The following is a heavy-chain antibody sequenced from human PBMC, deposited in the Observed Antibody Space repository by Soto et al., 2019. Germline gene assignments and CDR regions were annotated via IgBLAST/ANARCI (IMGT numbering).Heavy chain of an antibody. V-gene: IGHV5-10-1*01. CDR3: ARHLYDNRNYLDALDV. CDR2: LDPADSFT. CDR1: GYSFTTFW. J-gene: IGHJ3*01. Sequence: GESLKISCNVSGYSFTTFWISWVRQMPEEGLEWMGRLDPADSFTNYSPSFQGHVTISVDKSINTAYLQWSSLKASDTAIYYCARHLYDNRNYLDALDVWGQGTMVTVSS. D-gene: IGHD3-22*01.